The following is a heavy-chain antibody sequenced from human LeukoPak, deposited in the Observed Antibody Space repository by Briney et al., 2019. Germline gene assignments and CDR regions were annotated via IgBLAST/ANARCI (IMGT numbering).Heavy chain of an antibody. V-gene: IGHV4-30-4*01. Sequence: SETLSLTCTVSGGSISSGDYYWSWIRQPPGKGLEWVGYIYYSGSTYYNPSLKSRVTISVDTSKNQFSLKLSSVTAADTAVYYCARVPYYYGSGSYRFFDYWGQGTLVTVSS. D-gene: IGHD3-10*01. J-gene: IGHJ4*02. CDR2: IYYSGST. CDR1: GGSISSGDYY. CDR3: ARVPYYYGSGSYRFFDY.